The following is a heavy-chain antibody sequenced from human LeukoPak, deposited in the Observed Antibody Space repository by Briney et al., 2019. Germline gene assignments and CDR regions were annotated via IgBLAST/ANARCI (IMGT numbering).Heavy chain of an antibody. D-gene: IGHD5-12*01. CDR2: INHSGST. V-gene: IGHV4-34*01. CDR1: GGSFSGYY. Sequence: SETLSLTCAVYGGSFSGYYWSWIRQPPGKGLEWIGEINHSGSTNYNPSLKSRVTISVDTSKNQFSLKPSSVTAADTAVYYCARARIKFRRFDPWGQGTLVTVSS. CDR3: ARARIKFRRFDP. J-gene: IGHJ5*02.